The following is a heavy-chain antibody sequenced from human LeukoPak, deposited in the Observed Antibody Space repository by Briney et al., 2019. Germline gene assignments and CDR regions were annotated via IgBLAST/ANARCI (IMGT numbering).Heavy chain of an antibody. J-gene: IGHJ3*02. Sequence: SETLSLTCTVSGGSISSYYWSWIRQPPGKGLEWIGYIYYSGSTNYNPSLKSRVTISVDTSKNQFSLKLGSVTAADTAVYYCARHTQYYYDSSGSDAFDIWGQGTMVTVSS. CDR1: GGSISSYY. V-gene: IGHV4-59*08. D-gene: IGHD3-22*01. CDR3: ARHTQYYYDSSGSDAFDI. CDR2: IYYSGST.